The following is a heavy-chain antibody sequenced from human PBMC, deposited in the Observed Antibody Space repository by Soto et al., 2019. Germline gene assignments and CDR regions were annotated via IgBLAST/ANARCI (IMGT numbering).Heavy chain of an antibody. Sequence: QVQLVQSGGELRRPGASVKVSCEAFGYSFRSYGINWVRQAPGQGLEWMGWINPNSGHRNYAPKFENRLTMTTSTSANTVSLELKNLQSDDTAIYYCARDRLRGYDSSGFYSWGQGTLVSVSS. J-gene: IGHJ5*02. D-gene: IGHD3-22*01. CDR1: GYSFRSYG. V-gene: IGHV1-18*01. CDR2: INPNSGHR. CDR3: ARDRLRGYDSSGFYS.